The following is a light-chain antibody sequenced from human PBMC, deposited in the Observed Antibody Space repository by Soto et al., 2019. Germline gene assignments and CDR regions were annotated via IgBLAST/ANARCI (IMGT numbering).Light chain of an antibody. CDR2: DAS. CDR1: QSVSSN. CDR3: QQRSNWPPIT. V-gene: IGKV3-11*01. J-gene: IGKJ5*01. Sequence: ETVMTQSPATLSVSPGERATLSCRASQSVSSNLAWYQQKPGQAPRLLIYDASHRAAGIPARFSGSGFGTDFTLTISSLEPEDAAVYYCQQRSNWPPITFGQGTRLEIK.